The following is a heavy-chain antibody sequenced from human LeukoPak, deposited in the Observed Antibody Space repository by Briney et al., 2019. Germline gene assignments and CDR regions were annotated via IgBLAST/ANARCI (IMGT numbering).Heavy chain of an antibody. V-gene: IGHV4-38-2*02. D-gene: IGHD3-10*01. CDR1: GYSISSGYY. J-gene: IGHJ5*02. Sequence: SETLSLTCTVSGYSISSGYYWGWIRQPPGRGLEWIGSIYHSGRTFYNPSLKSRVTISVDTSKNQFSLKLSSVTAADTAVYYCARTVGITMVRGVTWWFDPWGQGTLVTVSS. CDR3: ARTVGITMVRGVTWWFDP. CDR2: IYHSGRT.